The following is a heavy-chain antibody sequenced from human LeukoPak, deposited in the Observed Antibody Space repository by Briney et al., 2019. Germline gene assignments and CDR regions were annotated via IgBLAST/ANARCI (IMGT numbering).Heavy chain of an antibody. CDR3: ARDRKGDYSSGWYNFDY. Sequence: PGGSVRLFRAAWGFTFRSYAMHGVRQARGKGLEGVAVISYDGSNKYYADSVKGRFTICRDNSKNRLYLQMNSLRAEDTAVYYCARDRKGDYSSGWYNFDYWGQGTLVTVSS. CDR1: GFTFRSYA. J-gene: IGHJ4*02. V-gene: IGHV3-30*04. CDR2: ISYDGSNK. D-gene: IGHD6-19*01.